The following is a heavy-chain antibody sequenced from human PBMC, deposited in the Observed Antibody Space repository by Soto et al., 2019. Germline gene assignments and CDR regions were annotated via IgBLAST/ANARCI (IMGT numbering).Heavy chain of an antibody. CDR2: IHYSGST. D-gene: IGHD2-15*01. Sequence: QVQLQESGPGLVKPSQTLSLTCSVSRGSMFSAGYFWSWIRQHPGKGLEWIGYIHYSGSTYYNPSLKSRVTISSDTPKNQFLLSLNSVTAADTAVYYCARVKRVYATPWSFDSWGAGTVVTVSS. J-gene: IGHJ5*01. CDR1: RGSMFSAGYF. V-gene: IGHV4-31*03. CDR3: ARVKRVYATPWSFDS.